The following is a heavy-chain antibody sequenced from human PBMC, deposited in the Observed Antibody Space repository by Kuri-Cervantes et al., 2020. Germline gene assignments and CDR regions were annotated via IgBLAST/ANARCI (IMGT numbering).Heavy chain of an antibody. Sequence: SETLSLTCTVSGGSISSYYWSWIRQPPGKGLEWIGYIYYSGSTNYNPSLKSRVTISVDTSKNQFSLKLNSVTPEDTAVYYCARDGGNSGDLDYWGQGTLVTVSS. CDR1: GGSISSYY. J-gene: IGHJ4*02. D-gene: IGHD4-23*01. V-gene: IGHV4-59*12. CDR3: ARDGGNSGDLDY. CDR2: IYYSGST.